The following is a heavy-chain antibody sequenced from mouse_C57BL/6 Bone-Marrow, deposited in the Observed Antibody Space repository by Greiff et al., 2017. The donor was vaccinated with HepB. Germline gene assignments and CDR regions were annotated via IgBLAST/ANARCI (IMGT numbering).Heavy chain of an antibody. J-gene: IGHJ4*01. CDR3: TKDSNYSYYYAMDY. V-gene: IGHV14-4*01. CDR1: GFNIKDDY. Sequence: VQLKESGAELVRPGASVKLSCTASGFNIKDDYMHWVKQRPEQGLEWIGWIDPENGDTEYASKFQGKATITEDTSSNTAYLQLSSLTSEDTAVYYCTKDSNYSYYYAMDYWGQGTSVTVSS. CDR2: IDPENGDT. D-gene: IGHD2-5*01.